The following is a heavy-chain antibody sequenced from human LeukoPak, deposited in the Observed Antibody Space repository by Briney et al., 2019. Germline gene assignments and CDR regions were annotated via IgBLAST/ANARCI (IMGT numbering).Heavy chain of an antibody. CDR1: GFSFIIYG. D-gene: IGHD4-17*01. Sequence: GGSLRLSCGPSGFSFIIYGMHWVGQAPGKGREGGGVISDDGRSKDYADSVKGRFPISRDNSKDTLYLQMNSLRAEATAVSYCAKRPSAYGDYVSYFDHWGQGTLVTVSS. CDR2: ISDDGRSK. V-gene: IGHV3-30*18. J-gene: IGHJ4*02. CDR3: AKRPSAYGDYVSYFDH.